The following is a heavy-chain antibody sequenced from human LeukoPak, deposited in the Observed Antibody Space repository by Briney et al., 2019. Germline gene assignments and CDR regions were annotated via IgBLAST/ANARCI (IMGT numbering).Heavy chain of an antibody. D-gene: IGHD6-13*01. CDR3: ARAGGIAAAIYYYYGMDV. CDR2: IYYSGST. V-gene: IGHV4-39*07. Sequence: PSETLSLTCTVSGGSISSYYWSWIRQPPGKGLEWIGSIYYSGSTYYNPSLKSRVTISVDTSKNQFSLKLSSVTAADTAVYYCARAGGIAAAIYYYYGMDVWGQGTTVTVSS. J-gene: IGHJ6*02. CDR1: GGSISSYY.